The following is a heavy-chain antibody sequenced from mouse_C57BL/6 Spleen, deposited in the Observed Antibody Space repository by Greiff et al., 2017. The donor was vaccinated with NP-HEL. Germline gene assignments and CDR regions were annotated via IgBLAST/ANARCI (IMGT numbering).Heavy chain of an antibody. D-gene: IGHD1-1*01. CDR2: IYPGSGST. V-gene: IGHV1-55*01. CDR3: AREYYYGSSYVSWFAY. J-gene: IGHJ3*01. Sequence: QVQLKQPGAELVKPGASVKMSCKASGYTFTSYWITWVKQRPGQGLEWIGDIYPGSGSTNYNEKFKSKATLTVDTSSSTAYMQLSSLTSEDSAVYYCAREYYYGSSYVSWFAYWGQGTLVTVSA. CDR1: GYTFTSYW.